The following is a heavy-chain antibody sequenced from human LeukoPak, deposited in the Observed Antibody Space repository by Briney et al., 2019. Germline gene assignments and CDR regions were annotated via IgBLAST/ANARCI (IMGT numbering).Heavy chain of an antibody. V-gene: IGHV3-23*01. CDR2: ISGSGSST. D-gene: IGHD2-2*03. CDR3: AKYGGYCTSTSCYDLGYYMDV. Sequence: GGSLRLSCAASRFTFSNYAMSWVRQAPGKGREWVSAISGSGSSTYYADSVKGRFTISRDNSKNTLYLQMNSLRVEDTAVYYCAKYGGYCTSTSCYDLGYYMDVWGKGTTVTVSS. CDR1: RFTFSNYA. J-gene: IGHJ6*03.